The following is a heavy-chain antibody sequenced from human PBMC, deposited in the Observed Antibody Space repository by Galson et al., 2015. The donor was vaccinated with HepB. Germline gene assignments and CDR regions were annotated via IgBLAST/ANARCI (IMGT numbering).Heavy chain of an antibody. Sequence: SVKVSCKASGYTFTSYGISWVRQAPGQGLEWMGWISAYNGNTNYAQKLQGRVTMTTDTSTSTAYMELRSLRSDDTAVYYCAKGIAVAGTGSAEYFQHWGQGTLVTVSS. J-gene: IGHJ1*01. CDR1: GYTFTSYG. CDR3: AKGIAVAGTGSAEYFQH. CDR2: ISAYNGNT. V-gene: IGHV1-18*04. D-gene: IGHD6-19*01.